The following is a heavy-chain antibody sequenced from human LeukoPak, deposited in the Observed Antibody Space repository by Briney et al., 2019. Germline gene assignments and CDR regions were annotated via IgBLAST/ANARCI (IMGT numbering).Heavy chain of an antibody. CDR3: ARFARTNNPYYYDSSGYQYYFEY. J-gene: IGHJ4*02. Sequence: GGSLRLSCAASGFSLSSHWMTWVRQVPGRGPEWVANVNRDGSDTYYLDSVKGRLTISRDNTKSSLYMQMTSLRAEDTAMYYCARFARTNNPYYYDSSGYQYYFEYWGQGTLVTVSS. D-gene: IGHD3-22*01. V-gene: IGHV3-7*01. CDR2: VNRDGSDT. CDR1: GFSLSSHW.